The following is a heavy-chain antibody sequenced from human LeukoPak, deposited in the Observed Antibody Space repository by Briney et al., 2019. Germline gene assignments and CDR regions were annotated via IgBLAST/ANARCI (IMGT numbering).Heavy chain of an antibody. Sequence: ASVKVSCKASGYTFTSYGISWVRQAPGQGLEWMGWISAYNGNTNYAQKLQGRVTMTTDTSTSTAYMELRSLRSDDTAVYYCATNKIKYSSSSYYYYGMDVWGQGTTVTVSS. D-gene: IGHD6-6*01. J-gene: IGHJ6*02. CDR1: GYTFTSYG. CDR3: ATNKIKYSSSSYYYYGMDV. CDR2: ISAYNGNT. V-gene: IGHV1-18*01.